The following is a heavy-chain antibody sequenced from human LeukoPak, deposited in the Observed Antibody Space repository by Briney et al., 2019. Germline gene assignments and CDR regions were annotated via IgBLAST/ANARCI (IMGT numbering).Heavy chain of an antibody. J-gene: IGHJ4*02. CDR2: LSGSGGST. Sequence: GGSLRLSCATSGFTFSRYAMSWVRQAPGKGLEWVSALSGSGGSTYYADSVKGRFTISRDNSKNTLYLQMNSLRAEDTAVYYCAKVMTRTMVRGVPPSDYWGQGTLVTVSS. V-gene: IGHV3-23*01. D-gene: IGHD3-10*01. CDR1: GFTFSRYA. CDR3: AKVMTRTMVRGVPPSDY.